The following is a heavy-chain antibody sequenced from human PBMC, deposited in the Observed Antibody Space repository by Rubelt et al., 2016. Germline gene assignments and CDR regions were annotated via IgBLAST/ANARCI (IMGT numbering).Heavy chain of an antibody. Sequence: QVQLQQWGAGLLKPSETLSLTCAVYGGSFSGYYWRWIRPPPGKGLEWIGEINHSGSTNYNPSLKRRVTISVATSKNQFSLKLSSVTAAATAVYYCARGLARAAAAPRRLWFDPWGQGTLVTVSS. D-gene: IGHD6-13*01. J-gene: IGHJ5*02. CDR3: ARGLARAAAAPRRLWFDP. V-gene: IGHV4-34*01. CDR2: INHSGST. CDR1: GGSFSGYY.